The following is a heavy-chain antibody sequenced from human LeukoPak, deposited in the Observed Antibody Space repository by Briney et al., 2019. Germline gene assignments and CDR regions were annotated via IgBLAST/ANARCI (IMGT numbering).Heavy chain of an antibody. CDR3: RICGGDCSLIDY. CDR2: IYSGGST. CDR1: GLTFSSSW. D-gene: IGHD2-21*02. V-gene: IGHV3-53*01. Sequence: PGGSLRLSCAVSGLTFSSSWMDWVRQAPGKGLEWVSVIYSGGSTYYADSVRGRFTISRDNSKNTMYLQMNSLRDEDTAVYYCRICGGDCSLIDYWGQGALVTVSS. J-gene: IGHJ4*02.